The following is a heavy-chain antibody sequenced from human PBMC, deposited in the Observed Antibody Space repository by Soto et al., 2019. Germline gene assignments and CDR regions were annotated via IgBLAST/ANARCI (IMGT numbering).Heavy chain of an antibody. CDR2: ISYDGGKD. CDR1: GFTFSSHC. CDR3: ARHHVGDTDSFDD. V-gene: IGHV3-30-3*01. J-gene: IGHJ4*02. D-gene: IGHD1-26*01. Sequence: GQSLRHSCAGSGFTFSSHCMHWGRQAPGKGLEWVAVISYDGGKDYNANSVKGRFTISRDNSKNTAYLQMNSLRAEDTAVYYCARHHVGDTDSFDDWGQRAPVTV.